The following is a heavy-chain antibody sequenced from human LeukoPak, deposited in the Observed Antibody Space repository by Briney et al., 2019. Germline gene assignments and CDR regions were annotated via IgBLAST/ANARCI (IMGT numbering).Heavy chain of an antibody. CDR1: GFTFSSYN. CDR3: ARENTPEGFDY. V-gene: IGHV3-21*01. D-gene: IGHD1-14*01. CDR2: ISSSGCYI. Sequence: PGGSLRLSCAASGFTFSSYNMSSVRQTPGKGLGWVSSISSSGCYIYYADSVKGRFNNSKDNAKISMYLQMNSQRAEDTAVYYGARENTPEGFDYWGQGTLVTVSS. J-gene: IGHJ4*02.